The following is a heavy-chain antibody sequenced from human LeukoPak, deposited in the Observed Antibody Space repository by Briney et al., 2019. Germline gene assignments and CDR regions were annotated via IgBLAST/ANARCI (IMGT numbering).Heavy chain of an antibody. Sequence: QSGGSLRLSCSASGFTFSTYSMNWVRQGPGKGLEWVSYITSGNTIYHADSVKGRFTISRDNAENSLYLQMNNLRAEDTAVYYCARETAYYYDLWGQGTLVTVSS. D-gene: IGHD2-21*02. CDR1: GFTFSTYS. CDR3: ARETAYYYDL. V-gene: IGHV3-48*01. J-gene: IGHJ4*02. CDR2: ITSGNTI.